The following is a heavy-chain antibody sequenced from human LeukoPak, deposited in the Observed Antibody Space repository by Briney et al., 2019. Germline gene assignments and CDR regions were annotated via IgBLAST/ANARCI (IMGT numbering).Heavy chain of an antibody. D-gene: IGHD3-22*01. J-gene: IGHJ4*02. CDR1: GGSFSGYY. V-gene: IGHV4-34*01. CDR2: INHSGST. CDR3: ARERRRFHYYDSSGYYYDY. Sequence: SETLSLTCDVYGGSFSGYYWSWIRQPPGKGLEWIGEINHSGSTNYNPSLKSRVTISVDTSKNQFSLKLSSVTAADTAVYYCARERRRFHYYDSSGYYYDYWGQGTLVTVSS.